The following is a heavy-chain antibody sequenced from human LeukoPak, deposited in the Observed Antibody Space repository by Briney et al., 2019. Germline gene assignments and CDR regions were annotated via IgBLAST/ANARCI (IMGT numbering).Heavy chain of an antibody. D-gene: IGHD2-2*03. CDR3: AKGSGYCSSTSCYAYAFDI. V-gene: IGHV3-30*18. CDR2: ISYDGSNK. Sequence: GRSLRLSCAASGFTFSSYGMHWVRQAPGKGLEWVAVISYDGSNKYYADSVKGRFTISRDNSKNTLYLQMNSLRAEDTAVYYCAKGSGYCSSTSCYAYAFDIWGQGTMVTVSP. CDR1: GFTFSSYG. J-gene: IGHJ3*02.